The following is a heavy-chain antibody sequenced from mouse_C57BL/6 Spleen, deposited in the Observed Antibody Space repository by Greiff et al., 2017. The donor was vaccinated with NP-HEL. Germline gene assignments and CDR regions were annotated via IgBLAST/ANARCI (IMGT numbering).Heavy chain of an antibody. Sequence: QVQLQQPGAELVKPGASVKLSCKASGYTFTSYWMHWVKQSPGQSLEWIGMINPNSGSTTYNEKFKTKATLTVDKSSSTAYMQLSSLASEDSAVYYCSRDYRNCCDYWGQGTTLTVSS. D-gene: IGHD2-1*01. J-gene: IGHJ2*01. CDR1: GYTFTSYW. CDR2: INPNSGST. V-gene: IGHV1-64*01. CDR3: SRDYRNCCDY.